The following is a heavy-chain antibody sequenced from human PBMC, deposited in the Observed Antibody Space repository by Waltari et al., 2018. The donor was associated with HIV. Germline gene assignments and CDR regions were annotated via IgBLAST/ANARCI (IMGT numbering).Heavy chain of an antibody. Sequence: QVQLQESGPGLVKPSETLSLTCTASGGSISSYYWSWIRKPPGKGLEWIGYIYYSGSTNYNPSLKSRVTISVDTSKNQFSLKLSSVTAADTAVYYCATMYSSSWYYFDYWGQGTLVTVSS. CDR2: IYYSGST. CDR3: ATMYSSSWYYFDY. V-gene: IGHV4-59*01. J-gene: IGHJ4*02. D-gene: IGHD6-13*01. CDR1: GGSISSYY.